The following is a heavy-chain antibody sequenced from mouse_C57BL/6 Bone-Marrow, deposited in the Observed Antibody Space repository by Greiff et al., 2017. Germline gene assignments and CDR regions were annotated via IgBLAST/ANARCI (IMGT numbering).Heavy chain of an antibody. CDR2: IYPRSGNT. Sequence: QVQLKQSGAELARPGASVKLSCKASGYTFTSYGISWVKQRTGQGLEWIGEIYPRSGNTYYNEKFKGKATLTADKSSSTAYMELRSRTSEDSAVYFCAREGYGNYVDYAMDYWGQGTSVTVSS. CDR1: GYTFTSYG. D-gene: IGHD2-10*02. J-gene: IGHJ4*01. V-gene: IGHV1-81*01. CDR3: AREGYGNYVDYAMDY.